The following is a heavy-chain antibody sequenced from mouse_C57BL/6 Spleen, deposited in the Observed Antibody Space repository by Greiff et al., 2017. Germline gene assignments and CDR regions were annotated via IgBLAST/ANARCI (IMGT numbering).Heavy chain of an antibody. Sequence: EVQRVESGGGLVQPGGSLSLSCAASGFTFTDYYMSWVRQPPGKALEWLGFIRNKANGYTTEYSASVKGRFTISRDNSQSILYLQMNALRAEDSATYYCARYTPPPIPPITTVVASWYFDVWGTGTTVTVSS. CDR2: IRNKANGYTT. J-gene: IGHJ1*03. V-gene: IGHV7-3*01. D-gene: IGHD1-1*01. CDR1: GFTFTDYY. CDR3: ARYTPPPIPPITTVVASWYFDV.